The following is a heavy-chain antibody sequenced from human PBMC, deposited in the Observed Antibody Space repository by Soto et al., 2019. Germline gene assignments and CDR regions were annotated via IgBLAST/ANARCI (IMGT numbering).Heavy chain of an antibody. CDR1: GYTFTSYG. D-gene: IGHD6-13*01. CDR2: ISAYNGNT. Sequence: EASVKVSCKASGYTFTSYGISWVRQAPGQGLEWMGWISAYNGNTNYAQKLQGRVTMTTDTSTSTAYMELRSLRSDDTAVYYCATTSAAGTSDYWGQGTLVTVSS. J-gene: IGHJ4*02. V-gene: IGHV1-18*01. CDR3: ATTSAAGTSDY.